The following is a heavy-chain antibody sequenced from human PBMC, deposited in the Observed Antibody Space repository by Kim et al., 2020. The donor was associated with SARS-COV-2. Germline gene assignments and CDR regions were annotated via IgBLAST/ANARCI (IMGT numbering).Heavy chain of an antibody. J-gene: IGHJ3*01. D-gene: IGHD1-1*01. Sequence: STYYNPSLKSRVTISVDTSKNQFSLKLSSVTAADTAVYYCARDGATGTPFWGQGTMVTVSS. V-gene: IGHV4-31*02. CDR2: ST. CDR3: ARDGATGTPF.